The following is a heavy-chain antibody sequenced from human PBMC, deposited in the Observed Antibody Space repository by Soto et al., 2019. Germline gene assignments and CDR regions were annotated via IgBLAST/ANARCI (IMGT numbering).Heavy chain of an antibody. D-gene: IGHD2-15*01. CDR3: ARDFGPYCSGGSCYSPWFDP. V-gene: IGHV3-33*01. CDR2: IWYDGSNK. Sequence: QVQLVESGGGVVQPGRSLRLSCAASGFTFSRYGMHWVRQAPGKGLEWVAVIWYDGSNKYYADSVKGRFTISRDNSKNTLYLQMNSLRAEDTAVYYCARDFGPYCSGGSCYSPWFDPWGQGTLVTVSS. CDR1: GFTFSRYG. J-gene: IGHJ5*02.